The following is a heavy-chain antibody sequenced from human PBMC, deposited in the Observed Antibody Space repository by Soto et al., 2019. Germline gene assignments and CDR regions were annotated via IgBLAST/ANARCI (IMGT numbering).Heavy chain of an antibody. V-gene: IGHV3-30-3*01. J-gene: IGHJ4*02. CDR2: ISYDGSNK. CDR3: ARVGGLYCSGGSCYYFDY. D-gene: IGHD2-15*01. CDR1: GFTFSSYA. Sequence: QVPLVESGGGVVQPGRSLRLSCAASGFTFSSYAMHWVRQAPGKGLEWVAVISYDGSNKYYADSVKGRFTISRDNSKNPLYMQMNSLRAEDTAVYYCARVGGLYCSGGSCYYFDYWGQGTLVTVSS.